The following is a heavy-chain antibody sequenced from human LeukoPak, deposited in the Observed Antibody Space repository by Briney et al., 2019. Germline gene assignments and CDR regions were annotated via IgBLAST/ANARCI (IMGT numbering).Heavy chain of an antibody. CDR2: ISIVDST. D-gene: IGHD5/OR15-5a*01. CDR1: GFTLSSYA. J-gene: IGHJ4*02. Sequence: GGSLRLSCAASGFTLSSYAMSWVRQAPGKGLESVSAISIVDSTYYADSVKGRFTISRDNSKNTLYLQMNSLRAEDTAVYYCAKVVSSSGAGGLFDYWGQGTLVTVSS. V-gene: IGHV3-23*01. CDR3: AKVVSSSGAGGLFDY.